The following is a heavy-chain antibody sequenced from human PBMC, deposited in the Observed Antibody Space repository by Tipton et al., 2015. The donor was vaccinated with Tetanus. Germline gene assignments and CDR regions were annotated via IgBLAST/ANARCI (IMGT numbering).Heavy chain of an antibody. V-gene: IGHV4-39*02. CDR2: IHYTGST. J-gene: IGHJ6*02. CDR3: ARDDYYDGRGLYYYGLDV. D-gene: IGHD3-22*01. Sequence: TLSLTCRVSGGSIIVSNFYWGWIRQPPGKGLEWIGSIHYTGSTYLNPSLKSRVTISVDTSKNQFSLKLSSVTAADTAVYYCARDDYYDGRGLYYYGLDVWGQGTTVTVSS. CDR1: GGSIIVSNFY.